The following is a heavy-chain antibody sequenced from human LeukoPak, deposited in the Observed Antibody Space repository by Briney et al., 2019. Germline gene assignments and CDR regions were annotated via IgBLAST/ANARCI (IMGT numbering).Heavy chain of an antibody. V-gene: IGHV3-30*04. Sequence: GGSLRLSCAASGFTFSSYAMHWVRQAPGKGLEWVAVISYDGSNKYYADSVKGRFTISRDNSKNTLYPQMNSLRAEDTAVYYCARGLAGDPSFDYWGQGTLVTVSS. J-gene: IGHJ4*02. CDR3: ARGLAGDPSFDY. CDR1: GFTFSSYA. D-gene: IGHD4-17*01. CDR2: ISYDGSNK.